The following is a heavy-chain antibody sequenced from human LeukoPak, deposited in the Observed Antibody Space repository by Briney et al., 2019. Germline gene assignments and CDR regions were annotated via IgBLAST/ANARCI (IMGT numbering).Heavy chain of an antibody. Sequence: SQTLSLTCAISGDSVSSNSAAWNWIRQSPSRGLEWLGRTYYRSKWYNDYAVSVKSRITINPDTSKNQFSLQLNSVTPEDTAVYYCARSYSSSWSDRQLNSGFDYWGQGTLVTVSS. J-gene: IGHJ4*02. V-gene: IGHV6-1*01. CDR1: GDSVSSNSAA. CDR3: ARSYSSSWSDRQLNSGFDY. CDR2: TYYRSKWYN. D-gene: IGHD6-13*01.